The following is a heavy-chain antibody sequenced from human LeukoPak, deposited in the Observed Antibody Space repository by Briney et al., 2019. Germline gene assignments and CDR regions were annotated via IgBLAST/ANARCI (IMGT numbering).Heavy chain of an antibody. CDR1: GGSISSYY. CDR2: IYYSGST. Sequence: SETLSLTCTVSGGSISSYYWGWIRQPPGKGLEWIGYIYYSGSTNYNPSLKSRVTISVDTSKNQFSLKLSSVTAADTAVYYCARASLLGSYLDYWGQGTLVTVSS. CDR3: ARASLLGSYLDY. D-gene: IGHD3-16*02. V-gene: IGHV4-59*01. J-gene: IGHJ4*02.